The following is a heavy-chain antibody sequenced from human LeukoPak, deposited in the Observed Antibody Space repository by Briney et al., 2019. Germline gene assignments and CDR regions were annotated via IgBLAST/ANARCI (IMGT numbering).Heavy chain of an antibody. Sequence: SETLSLTCAVSGGSISSSNWWSWVRRPPGKGLEWIGEIYHSGSTNYNPSLKSRVTISVDKSKNQFSLKLSSVTAADTAVYYCARDNQYDSSGYYYYFDYWGQGTLVTVSS. CDR2: IYHSGST. J-gene: IGHJ4*02. D-gene: IGHD3-22*01. V-gene: IGHV4-4*02. CDR3: ARDNQYDSSGYYYYFDY. CDR1: GGSISSSNW.